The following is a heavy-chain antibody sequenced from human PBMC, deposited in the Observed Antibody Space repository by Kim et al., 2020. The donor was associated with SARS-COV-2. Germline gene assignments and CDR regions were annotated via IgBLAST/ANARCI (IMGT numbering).Heavy chain of an antibody. CDR1: GGSISSYY. D-gene: IGHD6-6*01. CDR2: IYYSGST. V-gene: IGHV4-59*08. Sequence: SETLSLTCTVSGGSISSYYWSWIRQPPGKGLEWIGYIYYSGSTNYNPSLKSRVTISVDTSKNQFSLKLSSVTAADTAVYYCARHMEQLVLGGPENTDYYYYYGMDVWGQGTTVTVSS. CDR3: ARHMEQLVLGGPENTDYYYYYGMDV. J-gene: IGHJ6*02.